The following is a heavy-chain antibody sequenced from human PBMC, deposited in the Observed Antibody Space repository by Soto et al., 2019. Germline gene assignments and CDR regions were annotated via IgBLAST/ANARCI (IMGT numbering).Heavy chain of an antibody. CDR1: GGTFSSYA. Sequence: QVQLVQSGAEVKKPGSSMKVSCKASGGTFSSYAISWVRQAPGQGLAWMGGIIPIFGTANYAQKFQGRVTITADESTSTAYMELSSLRSEDTAVYYCARAIRKAYCGGDCYSNLFDYWGQGTLVTVSS. J-gene: IGHJ4*02. D-gene: IGHD2-21*02. CDR2: IIPIFGTA. V-gene: IGHV1-69*01. CDR3: ARAIRKAYCGGDCYSNLFDY.